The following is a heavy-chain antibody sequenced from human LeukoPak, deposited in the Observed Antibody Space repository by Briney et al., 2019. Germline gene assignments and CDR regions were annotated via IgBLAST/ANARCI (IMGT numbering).Heavy chain of an antibody. Sequence: ASVKVSCKASGYTFTGYYMHWVRQAPGQGLEWMGWINPNSGGTNYARKFQGRVTMTRDTSISTAYMELSRLRSDDTAVYYCARYSSWFPNDYWGQGTLVTVSS. J-gene: IGHJ4*02. D-gene: IGHD3-10*01. V-gene: IGHV1-2*02. CDR3: ARYSSWFPNDY. CDR2: INPNSGGT. CDR1: GYTFTGYY.